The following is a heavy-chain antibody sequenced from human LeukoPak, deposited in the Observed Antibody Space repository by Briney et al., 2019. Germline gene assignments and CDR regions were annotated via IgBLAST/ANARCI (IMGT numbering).Heavy chain of an antibody. CDR2: ITNGGSTI. D-gene: IGHD3-9*01. J-gene: IGHJ4*02. V-gene: IGHV3-11*01. CDR1: GFTFSDYN. Sequence: GGSLRLSCAASGFTFSDYNMNWVRQAPGKGLEWVSYITNGGSTIHHADSVKGRLTISRDNAKNSLYLQMNSLRAEDTALYYCAKVLVPDYDILTDDQSLDYWGQGTLVTVSS. CDR3: AKVLVPDYDILTDDQSLDY.